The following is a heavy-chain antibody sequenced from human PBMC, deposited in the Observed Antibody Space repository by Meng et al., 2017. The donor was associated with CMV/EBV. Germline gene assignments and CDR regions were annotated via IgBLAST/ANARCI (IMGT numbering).Heavy chain of an antibody. V-gene: IGHV3-48*04. CDR3: ARLPSSKRITMIVVDY. J-gene: IGHJ4*02. D-gene: IGHD3-22*01. CDR1: GFTFSSYS. Sequence: GESLKISCAASGFTFSSYSMNWVRQAPGKGLEWVSYISSSSSTIYYADSVKGRFTISRDNAKNSLYLQMNSLRAEDTAVHYCARLPSSKRITMIVVDYWGQGTLVTVSS. CDR2: ISSSSSTI.